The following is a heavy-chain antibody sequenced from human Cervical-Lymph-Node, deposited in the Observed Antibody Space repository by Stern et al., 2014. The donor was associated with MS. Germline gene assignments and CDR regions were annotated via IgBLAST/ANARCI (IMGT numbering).Heavy chain of an antibody. CDR3: ARSSSPSPYYYYGMDV. V-gene: IGHV3-33*01. Sequence: VQLVESGGGVVQPGRSLRLSCAASGFTFSSYGMHWVRQAPGKGLEWVAVTWDDGSNKYYADSVKGRFTISRDNSKNTLYLQMNSLRAEDTAVYYCARSSSPSPYYYYGMDVWGQGTTVTVSS. CDR2: TWDDGSNK. D-gene: IGHD6-13*01. CDR1: GFTFSSYG. J-gene: IGHJ6*02.